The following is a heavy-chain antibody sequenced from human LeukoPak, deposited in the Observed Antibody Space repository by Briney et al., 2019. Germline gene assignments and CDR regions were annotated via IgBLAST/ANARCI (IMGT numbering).Heavy chain of an antibody. CDR3: ARRGYYDSSGFLDY. CDR1: GGSISSGDYY. Sequence: SETLSLTCNVSGGSISSGDYYWSWIRQRPGKGLEWIGFIYYSGSTYYNPSLKSRVTISVDTSKNQFSLKLSSVTAADTAVYYSARRGYYDSSGFLDYWGQGTLVTVSS. CDR2: IYYSGST. D-gene: IGHD3-22*01. V-gene: IGHV4-30-4*01. J-gene: IGHJ4*02.